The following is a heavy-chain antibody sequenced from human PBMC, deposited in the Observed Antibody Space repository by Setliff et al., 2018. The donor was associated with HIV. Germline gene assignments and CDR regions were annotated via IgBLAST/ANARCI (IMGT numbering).Heavy chain of an antibody. CDR1: GYTFTSYG. Sequence: ASVKVSCKASGYTFTSYGISWVRQAPGQGLEWMGWISAYNGNTNYAQKLQGRVTMTTDTSTSTAYMELRSLRSDDTAVYYCATRAYDSRGYLRSRVSGAAFDIWGQGTMVT. CDR2: ISAYNGNT. J-gene: IGHJ3*02. D-gene: IGHD3-22*01. V-gene: IGHV1-18*01. CDR3: ATRAYDSRGYLRSRVSGAAFDI.